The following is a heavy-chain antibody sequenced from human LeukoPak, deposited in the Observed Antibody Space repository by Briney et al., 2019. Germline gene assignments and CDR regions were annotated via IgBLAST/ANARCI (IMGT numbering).Heavy chain of an antibody. V-gene: IGHV1-2*02. CDR1: GYTFTGYY. CDR3: ARPFKWELLFNY. D-gene: IGHD1-26*01. Sequence: ASVKVSCKASGYTFTGYYMHWVRQAPGQGLELMGWINPNSGGTNYAQKFQGRVTMTRDTSISTAYMELSRLRSDDTAVYYCARPFKWELLFNYWGQGTLVTVSS. CDR2: INPNSGGT. J-gene: IGHJ4*02.